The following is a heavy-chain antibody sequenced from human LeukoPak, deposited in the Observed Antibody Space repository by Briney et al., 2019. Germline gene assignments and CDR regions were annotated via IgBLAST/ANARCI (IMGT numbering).Heavy chain of an antibody. CDR1: GFTFSSYN. CDR3: AKDPVRQQRSIKEYYFDY. V-gene: IGHV3-48*01. J-gene: IGHJ4*02. D-gene: IGHD6-13*01. Sequence: GGSLRLSCAASGFTFSSYNMNWVRQAPGKGLEWVSYISSSSSTIYYADSVKGRFTISRDNAKNSLYLQMNSLRAEDTAVYYCAKDPVRQQRSIKEYYFDYWGQGTLVTVSS. CDR2: ISSSSSTI.